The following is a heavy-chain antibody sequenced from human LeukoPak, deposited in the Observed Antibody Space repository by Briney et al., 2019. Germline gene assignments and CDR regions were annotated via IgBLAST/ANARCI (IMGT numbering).Heavy chain of an antibody. D-gene: IGHD3-22*01. Sequence: SETLSLTCAVYGGSFSGHYWSWIRQPPGKGLEWIGEINDSGSTEGNPSLKSRLTISVDTSKNQFSLKLSSVTAADTAVYYCASAGDSSGYYYIPPLHWGQGTLVTVSS. CDR3: ASAGDSSGYYYIPPLH. CDR1: GGSFSGHY. V-gene: IGHV4-34*01. J-gene: IGHJ4*02. CDR2: INDSGST.